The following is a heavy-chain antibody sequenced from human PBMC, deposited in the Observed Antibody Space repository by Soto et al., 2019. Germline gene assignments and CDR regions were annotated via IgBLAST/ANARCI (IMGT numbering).Heavy chain of an antibody. CDR1: GFTFSSYS. CDR3: ARDPMTTVTLNWFDP. D-gene: IGHD4-4*01. V-gene: IGHV3-21*01. CDR2: ISSSSSYI. J-gene: IGHJ5*02. Sequence: PGGSLRLSCAASGFTFSSYSMNRVRQAPGKGLEWVSSISSSSSYIYYADSVKGRFTIPRDNAKNSLYLQMNSLRAEDTAVYYCARDPMTTVTLNWFDPWGQGTLVTVSS.